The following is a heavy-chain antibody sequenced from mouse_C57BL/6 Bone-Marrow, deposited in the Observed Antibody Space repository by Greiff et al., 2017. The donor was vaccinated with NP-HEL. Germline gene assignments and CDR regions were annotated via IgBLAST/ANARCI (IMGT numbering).Heavy chain of an antibody. D-gene: IGHD6-2*01. CDR1: GFTFSDAW. V-gene: IGHV6-6*01. CDR3: THGSLPWFAY. CDR2: IRNKANNHAT. J-gene: IGHJ3*01. Sequence: EVKLVEPGGGLVQPGGSMKLSCAASGFTFSDAWLDWVRQSPAQGLAWVAAIRNKANNHATYYAESVKGRFTISRDDSKCSVYLQMNSLRAEDTGIYYCTHGSLPWFAYWGQGTLVTVSA.